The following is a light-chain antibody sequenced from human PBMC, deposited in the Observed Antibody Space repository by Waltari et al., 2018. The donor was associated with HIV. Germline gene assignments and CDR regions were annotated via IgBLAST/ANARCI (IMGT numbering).Light chain of an antibody. Sequence: DIVMTQSPDSLAVSLGERATINCKSSQRGLYSSNNKNYLAWYQQKPGQPPKLLIYWAPTRESGVPERFSGSGSGTDFTLTISSLQAEDVAVYYCQQYYSTPPYTFGQGTKLEIK. J-gene: IGKJ2*01. CDR2: WAP. CDR3: QQYYSTPPYT. CDR1: QRGLYSSNNKNY. V-gene: IGKV4-1*01.